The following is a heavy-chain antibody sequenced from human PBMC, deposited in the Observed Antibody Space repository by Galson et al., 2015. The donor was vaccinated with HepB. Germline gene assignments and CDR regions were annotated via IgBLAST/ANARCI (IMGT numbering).Heavy chain of an antibody. D-gene: IGHD3-10*01. CDR3: SRVPWGSGAFDI. CDR1: GFSVSNSD. J-gene: IGHJ3*02. CDR2: LFRGGGT. V-gene: IGHV3-53*01. Sequence: SLRLSCAASGFSVSNSDMSWVRQAPGQGLEWVSILFRGGGTKYADSVKGRFTVSRDNSKNTLYFQMDSLRVDDTAVYYCSRVPWGSGAFDIWGQGTMVTVSS.